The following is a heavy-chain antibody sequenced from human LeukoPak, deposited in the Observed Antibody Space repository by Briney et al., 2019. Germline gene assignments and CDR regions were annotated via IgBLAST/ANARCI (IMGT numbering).Heavy chain of an antibody. D-gene: IGHD1-20*01. Sequence: GESLKISCKGSGYSFGSYWIAWVRQMPGRGLEWMGIIYPGDSDTRYSQSFRGQVTISADKSVTTAYLQWSSLKASDTAMYYCARLGITGTTLYYFDYWGQGTLVTVSS. J-gene: IGHJ4*02. CDR1: GYSFGSYW. V-gene: IGHV5-51*01. CDR2: IYPGDSDT. CDR3: ARLGITGTTLYYFDY.